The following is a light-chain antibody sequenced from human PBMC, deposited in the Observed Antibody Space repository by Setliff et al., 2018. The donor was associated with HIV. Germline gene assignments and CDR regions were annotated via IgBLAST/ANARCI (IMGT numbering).Light chain of an antibody. CDR1: TGAVTSGYF. J-gene: IGLJ3*02. CDR3: LLYYGGAWV. V-gene: IGLV7-43*01. CDR2: RIS. Sequence: QAVVTQEPSLTVSPRGTVTLTCASSTGAVTSGYFPNWFQQKPGQAPRALIYRISNKHSWTPARFSGSLLGDKAALTLSGVQPEDEAEYYCLLYYGGAWVFGGGTKVTVL.